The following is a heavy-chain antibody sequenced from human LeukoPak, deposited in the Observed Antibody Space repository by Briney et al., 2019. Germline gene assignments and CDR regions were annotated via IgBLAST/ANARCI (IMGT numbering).Heavy chain of an antibody. J-gene: IGHJ4*02. CDR2: IIPILGVP. V-gene: IGHV1-69*02. Sequence: SVKVSCKASGGTFSSYTISWVRQAPGQGFEWMGRIIPILGVPNYAQKFQGRVTITADKSTSTAYMELSSLRSEDTAVYYCARGLTGYYDFWSGYYLDYWGQGALVTVSS. CDR1: GGTFSSYT. D-gene: IGHD3-3*01. CDR3: ARGLTGYYDFWSGYYLDY.